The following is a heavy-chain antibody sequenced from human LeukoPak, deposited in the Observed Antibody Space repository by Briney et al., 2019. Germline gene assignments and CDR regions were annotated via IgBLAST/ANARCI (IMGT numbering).Heavy chain of an antibody. J-gene: IGHJ3*02. CDR1: GFTFSSYW. Sequence: GESLRLSCAASGFTFSSYWMSWVRQAPGKGLEWVANIKQDGSEKYYVDSVKGRFTVSRDNARKSLFLQMNNLRDEDAAVYYCVRAVRRSFDIWGQGTMVTVSS. D-gene: IGHD3-10*01. CDR2: IKQDGSEK. CDR3: VRAVRRSFDI. V-gene: IGHV3-7*01.